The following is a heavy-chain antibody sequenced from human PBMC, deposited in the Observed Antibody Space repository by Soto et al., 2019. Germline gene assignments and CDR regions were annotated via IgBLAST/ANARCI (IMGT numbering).Heavy chain of an antibody. Sequence: TLSLTCAISGDSVSSNSAAWNWIRQSPSRGLEWLGRTYYRSKWYNDYAVSVKSRITINPDTSKNQFSLQLNSVTPEDTAVYYCARFCSVAVAWGYYGMDVWGQGTTVTVSS. CDR2: TYYRSKWYN. D-gene: IGHD6-19*01. CDR1: GDSVSSNSAA. CDR3: ARFCSVAVAWGYYGMDV. V-gene: IGHV6-1*01. J-gene: IGHJ6*02.